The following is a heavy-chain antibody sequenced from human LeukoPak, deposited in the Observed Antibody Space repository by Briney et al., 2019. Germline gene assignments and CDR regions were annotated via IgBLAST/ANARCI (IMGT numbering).Heavy chain of an antibody. CDR1: GFTVSTNC. CDR2: IYSGGTT. CDR3: ARVDTVMAYYFDL. V-gene: IGHV3-53*04. D-gene: IGHD5-18*01. J-gene: IGHJ4*02. Sequence: GGSLRLSCAASGFTVSTNCMTWVRQAPGKGLEWVSTIYSGGTTYYAESVMGRFTISSHNSRNTLYLQMNSLRAEDTAVYYCARVDTVMAYYFDLWGQGTLVTVSS.